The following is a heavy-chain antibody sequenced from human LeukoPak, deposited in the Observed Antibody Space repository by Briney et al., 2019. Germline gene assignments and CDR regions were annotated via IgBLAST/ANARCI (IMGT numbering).Heavy chain of an antibody. CDR2: IKQDGSEK. CDR3: ARGGRYSPFDY. CDR1: GFTFSSYW. V-gene: IGHV3-7*01. J-gene: IGHJ4*02. D-gene: IGHD5-18*01. Sequence: GGSLRLSCAASGFTFSSYWISWVRQAPGKGLEWVANIKQDGSEKYYVDSVKGRFTISRDNAKNSLYLQMNSLRAEDTAVYYCARGGRYSPFDYWGQGTPVTVSS.